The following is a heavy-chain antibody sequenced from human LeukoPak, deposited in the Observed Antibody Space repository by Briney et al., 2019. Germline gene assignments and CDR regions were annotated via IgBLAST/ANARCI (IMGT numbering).Heavy chain of an antibody. CDR3: GVDNWKDYYYGMDV. Sequence: GGSLRLSCAASGFTVSSNYMSWVRQAPGKGLEWVSVIYSGGSTYYADSVRGRFTISRDNSKNTLYLQMNSLGAEDTAVYYCGVDNWKDYYYGMDVWGQGTTVTVSS. D-gene: IGHD1-20*01. CDR1: GFTVSSNY. J-gene: IGHJ6*02. V-gene: IGHV3-53*01. CDR2: IYSGGST.